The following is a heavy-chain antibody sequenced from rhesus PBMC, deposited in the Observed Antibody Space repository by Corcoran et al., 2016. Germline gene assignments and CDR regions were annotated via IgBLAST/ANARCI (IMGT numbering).Heavy chain of an antibody. CDR3: VRDRGYPSRY. CDR2: IYGSGSST. D-gene: IGHD3-28*01. CDR1: GVSISSSH. Sequence: QVQLQESGPGLVKPSETLSLPCAVSGVSISSSHWWSWFRQAPGKGLEWVGYIYGSGSSTNYNPSLKSRVTLSVDTSKNQFSLKLSSVTAADTAVYYCVRDRGYPSRYWGQGVLVTVSS. V-gene: IGHV4S11*01. J-gene: IGHJ4*01.